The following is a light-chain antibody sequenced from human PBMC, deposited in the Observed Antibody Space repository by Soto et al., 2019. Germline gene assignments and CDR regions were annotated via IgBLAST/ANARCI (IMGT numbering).Light chain of an antibody. CDR1: QSVLDSSANKHY. CDR2: WSS. Sequence: DIVVTQSPDYLAVSLGERATINCKSSQSVLDSSANKHYLSWYQQKPGQPPKLLIYWSSTRESGVPDRFSGSGSGTDFTLTISSLQAEDVAVYYCQQYYTLPLTFGGGTKVEIK. V-gene: IGKV4-1*01. CDR3: QQYYTLPLT. J-gene: IGKJ4*01.